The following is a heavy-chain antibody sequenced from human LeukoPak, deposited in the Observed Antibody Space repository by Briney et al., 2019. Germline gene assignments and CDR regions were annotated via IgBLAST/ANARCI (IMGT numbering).Heavy chain of an antibody. CDR3: ASNWAQYSSFDY. CDR2: INPSGGST. Sequence: ASAKVSCKASGYSFTGYYMHWVRQAPGQGLEWMGIINPSGGSTSYAQKFQGRVTMTRDTSTSTVYMELSSLRSEDTAVYYCASNWAQYSSFDYWGQGTLVTVSS. J-gene: IGHJ4*02. CDR1: GYSFTGYY. D-gene: IGHD1-1*01. V-gene: IGHV1-46*01.